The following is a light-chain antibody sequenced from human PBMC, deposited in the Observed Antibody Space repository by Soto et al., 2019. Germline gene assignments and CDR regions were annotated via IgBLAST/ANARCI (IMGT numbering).Light chain of an antibody. CDR3: QQYNTYSGT. Sequence: DIQMTPSPSTLSASVGDRVTITCRASQTISSWLAWYQQKPGKAPKLLIYKASSLESGVPSRFSGSGSGTESTLTISSLQPDDFATYYCQQYNTYSGTFGQGTKVDIK. CDR1: QTISSW. CDR2: KAS. J-gene: IGKJ1*01. V-gene: IGKV1-5*03.